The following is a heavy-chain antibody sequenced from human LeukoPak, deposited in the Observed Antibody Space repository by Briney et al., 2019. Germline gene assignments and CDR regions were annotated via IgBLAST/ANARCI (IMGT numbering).Heavy chain of an antibody. D-gene: IGHD6-19*01. J-gene: IGHJ4*02. V-gene: IGHV3-30*03. CDR2: ISYDGSNK. CDR3: ARDSRVAVAGTFDY. CDR1: GFTFSSHS. Sequence: GGSLRLSCAASGFTFSSHSMNWVRQAPGKGLEWVAVISYDGSNKYYADSVKGRFTISRDNSNSTLYLQMNSLRAEDTAVYYCARDSRVAVAGTFDYWGQGTLVTVSS.